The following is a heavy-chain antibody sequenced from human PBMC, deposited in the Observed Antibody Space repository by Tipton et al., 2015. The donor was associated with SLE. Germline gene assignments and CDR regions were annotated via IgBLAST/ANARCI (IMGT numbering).Heavy chain of an antibody. CDR3: ARHGTNGYCSGGSCSLGAWFDP. V-gene: IGHV4-39*07. Sequence: TLSLTCTVSGGSISRSSHYWGWIRQPPGKGLEWIGTAYYSGTTYYNPSLKSRVTISVDTSKNQFSLKLSSLTAADTAVYFCARHGTNGYCSGGSCSLGAWFDPWGQGTLVTVSS. CDR2: AYYSGTT. J-gene: IGHJ5*02. CDR1: GGSISRSSHY. D-gene: IGHD2-15*01.